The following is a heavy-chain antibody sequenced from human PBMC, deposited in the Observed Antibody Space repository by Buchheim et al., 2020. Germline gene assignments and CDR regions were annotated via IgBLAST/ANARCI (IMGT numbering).Heavy chain of an antibody. J-gene: IGHJ4*02. CDR2: ISYDGSDR. CDR3: VRDRFAYCTGGSCYLAY. V-gene: IGHV3-30*01. CDR1: GFSLKTYA. D-gene: IGHD2-15*01. Sequence: QEPLVESGRGVVPPGKSLRLSCVVAGFSLKTYAMHWVRQSPGNGLQWVAVISYDGSDRDYADSVRGRFTISRDNSKNPLYLQMNNLRVDDTAVYYCVRDRFAYCTGGSCYLAYWGQGSL.